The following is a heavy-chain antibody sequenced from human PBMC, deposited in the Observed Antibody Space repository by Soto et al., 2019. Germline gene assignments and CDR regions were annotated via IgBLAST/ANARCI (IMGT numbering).Heavy chain of an antibody. J-gene: IGHJ4*02. V-gene: IGHV1-46*01. CDR1: GYDFFKYN. CDR2: INPNGGYT. Sequence: QVQLVQSGAEVKKPGASVKVSCKTSGYDFFKYNMHWVRQAPGQGLEWMGVINPNGGYTRHAQKFQGRVIMTRDTSSKLVYMELSGLTSADTAMYYCTRADSDVVILPDVRPLFDLWGQGDLVTVSS. D-gene: IGHD2-21*02. CDR3: TRADSDVVILPDVRPLFDL.